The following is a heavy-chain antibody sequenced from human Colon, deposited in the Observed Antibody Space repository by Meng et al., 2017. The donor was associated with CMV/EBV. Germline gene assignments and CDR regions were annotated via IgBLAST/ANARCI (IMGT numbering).Heavy chain of an antibody. CDR1: GDSSGSYY. D-gene: IGHD2/OR15-2a*01. J-gene: IGHJ4*02. V-gene: IGHV4-59*01. Sequence: SETLSLTCSVSGDSSGSYYWGWIRQPPGKGLEWIGYVSYTGSATYNPAFQRRVTISVTKPESQFSLRLTSVTAADSAVYYCARAQNVIPELFDSWGQGTLVTVSS. CDR2: VSYTGSA. CDR3: ARAQNVIPELFDS.